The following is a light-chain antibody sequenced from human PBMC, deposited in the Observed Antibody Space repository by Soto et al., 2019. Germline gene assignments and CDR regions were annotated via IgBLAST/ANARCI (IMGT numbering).Light chain of an antibody. J-gene: IGLJ3*02. CDR2: EVS. V-gene: IGLV2-8*01. Sequence: QSALTQPPSASGSPGRSVTISCSGTRSDVGDYNSVSWYQQHPGKAPKLMIYEVSKRPPGVPDRFSGSKSGNAASLTVSGLQAEAEADYYCCSYVGSNIWVFGGGTKVTVL. CDR1: RSDVGDYNS. CDR3: CSYVGSNIWV.